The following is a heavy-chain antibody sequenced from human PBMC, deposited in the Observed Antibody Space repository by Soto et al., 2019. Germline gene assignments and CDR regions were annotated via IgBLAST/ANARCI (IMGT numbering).Heavy chain of an antibody. V-gene: IGHV1-69*13. D-gene: IGHD2-15*01. CDR3: ASGSGYCSGGSCYSDYYGMDV. CDR2: IIPIFGTA. J-gene: IGHJ6*02. Sequence: SVKVSCKASGGTFSSYAISWVRQAPGQGLEWMGGIIPIFGTANYAQKFQGRATITADESTSTAYMELSSLRSEDTAVYYCASGSGYCSGGSCYSDYYGMDVWGQGTTVTVSS. CDR1: GGTFSSYA.